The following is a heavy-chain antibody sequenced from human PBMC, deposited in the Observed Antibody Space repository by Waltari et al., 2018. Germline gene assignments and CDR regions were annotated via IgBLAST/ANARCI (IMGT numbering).Heavy chain of an antibody. D-gene: IGHD3-10*01. CDR2: INPILGKA. J-gene: IGHJ4*02. CDR3: ASPPSGRGGQFDY. V-gene: IGHV1-69*10. Sequence: QVQLVQSGAEVKKPGSSVKVSCKASGGTFSSYAISWVRQAPGQGLEWMGGINPILGKANYAQKFQGRVTITADKSTSTAYMELSSLRSEDTAVYYCASPPSGRGGQFDYWGQGTLVTVSS. CDR1: GGTFSSYA.